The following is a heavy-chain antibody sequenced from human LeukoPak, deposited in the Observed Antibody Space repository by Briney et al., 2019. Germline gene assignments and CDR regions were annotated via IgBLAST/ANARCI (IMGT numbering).Heavy chain of an antibody. Sequence: SETLSLTCTVSGGSISSGDYYWSWIRQPPGKGLEWIGYIYYSGSTYYNPSLKSRVTISVDTSKNQFSLKLSSVTAADTAVYYCARVLELEPHRAPIDYWGQGTLVTVSS. D-gene: IGHD1-1*01. CDR2: IYYSGST. V-gene: IGHV4-30-4*08. CDR1: GGSISSGDYY. J-gene: IGHJ4*02. CDR3: ARVLELEPHRAPIDY.